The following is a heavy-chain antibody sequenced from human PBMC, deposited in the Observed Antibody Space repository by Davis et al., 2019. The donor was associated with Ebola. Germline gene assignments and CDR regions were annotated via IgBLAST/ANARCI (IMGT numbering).Heavy chain of an antibody. CDR2: INHSGST. V-gene: IGHV4-34*01. D-gene: IGHD4-23*01. CDR3: ARGMGYGGLDP. CDR1: GGSFSGYY. J-gene: IGHJ5*02. Sequence: MPSETLSLTCAVYGGSFSGYYWSWIRQPPGKGLEWIGEINHSGSTNYNPSLKSRVTISLDTSKNQFSLKLSSVAAADTAVYYCARGMGYGGLDPWGQGTLVTVSS.